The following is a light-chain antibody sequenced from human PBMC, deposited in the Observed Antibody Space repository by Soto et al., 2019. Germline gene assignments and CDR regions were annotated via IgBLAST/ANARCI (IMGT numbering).Light chain of an antibody. J-gene: IGLJ1*01. CDR1: SSDVGGYNY. Sequence: QSALTQPASVSGSPGQSITISCTGTSSDVGGYNYVSWYQQHPGKAPKFMIYDVSNRPSGVSNRFSGSKSGNTASLTISGPQAEDEADYYCSSYTTSNTRQIVFXTGTKVTVL. CDR3: SSYTTSNTRQIV. V-gene: IGLV2-14*01. CDR2: DVS.